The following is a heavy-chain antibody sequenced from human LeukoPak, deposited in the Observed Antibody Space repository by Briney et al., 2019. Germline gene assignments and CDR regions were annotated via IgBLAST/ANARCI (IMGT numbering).Heavy chain of an antibody. Sequence: SVKVSCKASGGTFSSYAISWVRQAPGQGLEWMGGIIPIFGTANYAQKFQGRVTITADESTSTAYMELSSLRSEDTAVYYCAREAGGYDWDWFDPWGQGTLVTVSS. J-gene: IGHJ5*02. V-gene: IGHV1-69*13. CDR3: AREAGGYDWDWFDP. CDR2: IIPIFGTA. D-gene: IGHD5-12*01. CDR1: GGTFSSYA.